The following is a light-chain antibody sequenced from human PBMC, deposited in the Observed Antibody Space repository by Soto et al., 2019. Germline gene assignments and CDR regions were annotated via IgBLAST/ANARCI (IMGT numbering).Light chain of an antibody. CDR1: QSVSSSH. CDR3: QQYGSSLP. J-gene: IGKJ4*01. V-gene: IGKV3-20*01. Sequence: DIVLTQSPGTLSLSPGERATLSCRASQSVSSSHLAWYQQKPGQAPRLFIYGASSRATGIPDRFSGSGSGTNFALTINRLQPEDFAGYYCQQYGSSLPFGGGTKVEIK. CDR2: GAS.